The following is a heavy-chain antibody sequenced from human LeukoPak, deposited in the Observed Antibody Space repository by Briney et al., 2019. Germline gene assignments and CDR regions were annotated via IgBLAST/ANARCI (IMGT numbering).Heavy chain of an antibody. CDR2: IYPGDSDT. D-gene: IGHD1-26*01. CDR1: GYSFPTCY. CDR3: AGWGVGATKYFDY. J-gene: IGHJ4*02. Sequence: GESLKISCKGSGYSFPTCYIGWVRQMPGKGLEWMGIIYPGDSDTTYSPSFQGQVTMSADKSISTAYLQWSSLKASDTAMYYCAGWGVGATKYFDYWARVPWSPSPQ. V-gene: IGHV5-51*01.